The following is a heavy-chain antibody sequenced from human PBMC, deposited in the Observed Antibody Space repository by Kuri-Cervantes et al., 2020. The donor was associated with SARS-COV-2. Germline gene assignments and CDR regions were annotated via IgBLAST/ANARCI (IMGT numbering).Heavy chain of an antibody. V-gene: IGHV3-53*01. Sequence: GESLKISCVASGFTFSNYVIHWVRQSAGKGLEWVSSLNPGGATFYADSVKGRFTISTDTSKNMVFLQMNNLRVDDTAVYYCARGMAGTPRYFDCWGRGTLVTVSS. CDR3: ARGMAGTPRYFDC. CDR2: LNPGGAT. CDR1: GFTFSNYV. D-gene: IGHD5-24*01. J-gene: IGHJ4*01.